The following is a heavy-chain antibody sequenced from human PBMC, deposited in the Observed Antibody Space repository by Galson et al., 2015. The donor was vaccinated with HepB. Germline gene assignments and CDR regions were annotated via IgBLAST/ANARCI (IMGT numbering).Heavy chain of an antibody. CDR1: GYTFTDYH. J-gene: IGHJ5*02. CDR2: INPNSGDT. Sequence: SVKVSCKASGYTFTDYHIHWVRQAPGQGLEWMGWINPNSGDTNYAQKFQGRVTMTRDTSINTAYMELSRLTSDDTAVYYCARRIVGATTVWFDPWGQGTLVTVSS. CDR3: ARRIVGATTVWFDP. D-gene: IGHD1-26*01. V-gene: IGHV1-2*02.